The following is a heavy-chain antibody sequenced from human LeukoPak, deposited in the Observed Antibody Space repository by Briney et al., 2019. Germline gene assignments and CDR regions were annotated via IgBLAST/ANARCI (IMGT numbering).Heavy chain of an antibody. CDR2: ISGSGGST. D-gene: IGHD2-2*01. V-gene: IGHV3-23*01. Sequence: GGSLRLSCAASGFTFSSYAMSWVRQAPGKGLEWVSAISGSGGSTYYADSVKGRFTISRDNSKNTLYLQMNSLRAEDTAVYYCAKSRGVPGGYCYYMDVWGKGTTVTVSS. CDR3: AKSRGVPGGYCYYMDV. J-gene: IGHJ6*03. CDR1: GFTFSSYA.